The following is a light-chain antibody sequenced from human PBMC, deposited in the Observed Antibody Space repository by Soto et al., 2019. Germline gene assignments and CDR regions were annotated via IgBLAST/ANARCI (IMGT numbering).Light chain of an antibody. CDR1: QSVNYY. Sequence: EIVLTQSPSTLALSPGERATLSCRASQSVNYYLAWYQQKPGQAPRLLIYEASNRATGIPARCSASGSGTDFTLTISRLEPEYFAVYYCQQRSNTFGQGTRLEIK. CDR2: EAS. V-gene: IGKV3-11*01. CDR3: QQRSNT. J-gene: IGKJ5*01.